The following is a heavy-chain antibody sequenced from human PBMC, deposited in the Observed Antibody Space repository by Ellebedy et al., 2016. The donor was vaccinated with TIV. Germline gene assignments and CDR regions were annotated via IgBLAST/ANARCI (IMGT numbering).Heavy chain of an antibody. D-gene: IGHD3-9*01. Sequence: AASVKVSCKASGYTFTSYGISWVRQAPGQGLEWMGWISCYNNNTKYAQKLQGRVTMTTETSTSTAYMELRSLTSDDTAVYYCARGTDYDILTGSGLDYWGQGSVVTVSS. CDR2: ISCYNNNT. J-gene: IGHJ4*02. V-gene: IGHV1-18*04. CDR1: GYTFTSYG. CDR3: ARGTDYDILTGSGLDY.